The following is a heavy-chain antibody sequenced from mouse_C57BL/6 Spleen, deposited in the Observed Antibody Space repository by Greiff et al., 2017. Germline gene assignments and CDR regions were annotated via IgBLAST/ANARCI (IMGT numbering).Heavy chain of an antibody. CDR2: INPNNGGT. J-gene: IGHJ4*01. CDR3: ARGATVAYYAMDY. Sequence: VQLQQSGPELVKPGASVKISCKASGYTFTDYYMNWVKQSHGKSLEWIGDINPNNGGTSYNQKFKGKATLTVDKSSSTAYMELRSLTSEDSAVYYCARGATVAYYAMDYWGQGTSVTVSS. V-gene: IGHV1-26*01. CDR1: GYTFTDYY. D-gene: IGHD1-1*01.